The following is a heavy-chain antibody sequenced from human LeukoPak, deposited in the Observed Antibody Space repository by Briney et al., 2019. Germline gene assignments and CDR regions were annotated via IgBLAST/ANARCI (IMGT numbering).Heavy chain of an antibody. V-gene: IGHV4-61*08. D-gene: IGHD3-22*01. Sequence: SETLSLTCTVSGGSISSGGYYWSWIRQHPGKGLEWIGYIYYSGSTNYNPSLKSRVTISVDTSKNQFSLKLSSVTAADTAVYYCARYYYDSSGWFDPWGQGTLVTVSS. CDR3: ARYYYDSSGWFDP. J-gene: IGHJ5*02. CDR2: IYYSGST. CDR1: GGSISSGGYY.